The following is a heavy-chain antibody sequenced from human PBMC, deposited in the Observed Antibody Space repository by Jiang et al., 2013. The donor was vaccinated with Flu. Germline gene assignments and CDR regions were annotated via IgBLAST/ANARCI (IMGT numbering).Heavy chain of an antibody. V-gene: IGHV4-59*01. CDR3: ASKYSSNAFDI. CDR2: IYYSGST. J-gene: IGHJ3*02. D-gene: IGHD5-18*01. Sequence: SGSGLVKPSETLSLTCTVSGGSISSYYWSWIRQPPGKGLEWIGYIYYSGSTSYNPSLKSRVTISVDTSKNQFSLKLSSVTAADTAVYYCASKYSSNAFDIWGQGTMVTVSS. CDR1: GGSISSYY.